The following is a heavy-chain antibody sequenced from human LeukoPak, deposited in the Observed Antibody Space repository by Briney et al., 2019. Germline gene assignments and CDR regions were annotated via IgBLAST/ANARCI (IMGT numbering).Heavy chain of an antibody. CDR1: GGSISINDYY. V-gene: IGHV4-30-4*01. D-gene: IGHD3-10*01. Sequence: TSETLSLTCTVSGGSISINDYYWSWIRQTPGKGLDWIGYIYYSGSTYYNPYLMSRVTIAVDTSKNQFSMKLTSVTAADTAVYYCARRFTMVRGTRRDGFDIWGQGTMVTVSS. CDR3: ARRFTMVRGTRRDGFDI. J-gene: IGHJ3*02. CDR2: IYYSGST.